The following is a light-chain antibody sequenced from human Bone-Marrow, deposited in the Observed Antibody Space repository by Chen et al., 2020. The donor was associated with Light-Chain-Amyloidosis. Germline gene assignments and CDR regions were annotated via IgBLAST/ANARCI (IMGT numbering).Light chain of an antibody. CDR3: QSADSSGTYEVK. J-gene: IGLJ2*01. V-gene: IGLV3-25*03. CDR1: DLPTKY. Sequence: ARITCSGDDLPTKYAYWYQQKPGQAPVLVIHRDTERPSGISERFSGSSSGTTATLTISGVQAEDEADYHCQSADSSGTYEVKFGGGTKLTVL. CDR2: RDT.